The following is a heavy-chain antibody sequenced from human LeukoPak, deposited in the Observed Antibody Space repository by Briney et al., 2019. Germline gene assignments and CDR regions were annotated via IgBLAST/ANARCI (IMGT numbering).Heavy chain of an antibody. Sequence: SETLSLTCTVSGGSISSGAYYWSWIRQPPGKGLEWIGYISYSGNTDYNPSLKSRVTLSVDTPKNQFSLKLSSVTAADTAVYYCARGVRGYSYGSFDYWGQGSLVTVSS. D-gene: IGHD5-18*01. CDR2: ISYSGNT. V-gene: IGHV4-31*03. CDR3: ARGVRGYSYGSFDY. J-gene: IGHJ4*02. CDR1: GGSISSGAYY.